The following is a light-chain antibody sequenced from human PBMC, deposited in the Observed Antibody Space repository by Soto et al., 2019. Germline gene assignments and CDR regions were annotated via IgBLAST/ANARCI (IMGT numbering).Light chain of an antibody. J-gene: IGKJ1*01. CDR1: QSISSW. Sequence: DIQMTQSPSTLSASVGDRVTITCRASQSISSWLAWYQQKPGKAPKLLIYKASSLESGVPSRFSGSGSGTEFILTISSLQPDDFATYYCQQYNSRTFGQGTKVEIK. CDR2: KAS. CDR3: QQYNSRT. V-gene: IGKV1-5*03.